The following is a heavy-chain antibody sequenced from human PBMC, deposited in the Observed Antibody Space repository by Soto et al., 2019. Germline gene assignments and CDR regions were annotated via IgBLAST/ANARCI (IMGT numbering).Heavy chain of an antibody. D-gene: IGHD2-21*01. CDR3: AKDGVYNDGLWLMDH. CDR2: IYGNGGGI. V-gene: IGHV3-23*01. CDR1: GLPHSSFA. J-gene: IGHJ4*02. Sequence: GGSLRLSCTASGLPHSSFAMMWVRQAPGKGLECVSGIYGNGGGIEYADSVKGRFTISRDNSKNTVYLQMTDLRADDTAVYYCAKDGVYNDGLWLMDHWGQGTQVTVSS.